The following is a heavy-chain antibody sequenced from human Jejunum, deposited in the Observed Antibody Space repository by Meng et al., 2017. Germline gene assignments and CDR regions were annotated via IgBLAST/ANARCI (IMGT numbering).Heavy chain of an antibody. CDR3: ARHEVDFDN. J-gene: IGHJ4*02. CDR1: GGSISCYF. D-gene: IGHD1-26*01. Sequence: VRLQQWGVGLLKPAAILSLTCAVYGGSISCYFWSWIRQAPGEGLEWVGEFTSGGTTNYNPSLKSRVTISADTSKNQFSLTLSSVSAADTAVYYCARHEVDFDNWGQGTLVTVSS. V-gene: IGHV4-34*02. CDR2: FTSGGTT.